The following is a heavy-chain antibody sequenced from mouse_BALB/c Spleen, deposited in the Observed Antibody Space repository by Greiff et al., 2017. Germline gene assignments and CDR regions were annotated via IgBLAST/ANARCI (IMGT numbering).Heavy chain of an antibody. Sequence: VQLKESGAELVKPGASVKLSCTASGFNIKDTYIHWVKQRPEQGLEWIGRIDPANGNTKYDPKFQGNATITADTSSNTVHLQLSSLTSEDTAVYYCGRDDGWAYWGQGTLVTVSA. CDR1: GFNIKDTY. D-gene: IGHD2-3*01. V-gene: IGHV14-3*02. CDR2: IDPANGNT. CDR3: GRDDGWAY. J-gene: IGHJ3*01.